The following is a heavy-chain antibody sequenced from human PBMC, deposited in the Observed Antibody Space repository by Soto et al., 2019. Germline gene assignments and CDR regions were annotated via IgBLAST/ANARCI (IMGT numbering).Heavy chain of an antibody. J-gene: IGHJ4*02. CDR3: VRAAARGDS. Sequence: GGSLRLSCAASGFYFSGYWMHWVRQVPGKGLVWVSRINTDGSDTLYADSVKGRFTISRDDTKNTLYLQMSSLRAEDTAIYYCVRAAARGDSWGQGTLVTVSS. V-gene: IGHV3-74*01. D-gene: IGHD6-13*01. CDR2: INTDGSDT. CDR1: GFYFSGYW.